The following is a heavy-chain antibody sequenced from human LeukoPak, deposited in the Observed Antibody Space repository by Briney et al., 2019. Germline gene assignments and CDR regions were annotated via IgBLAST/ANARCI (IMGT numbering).Heavy chain of an antibody. CDR2: ISGRGASK. CDR1: GLTFNNYA. V-gene: IGHV3-23*01. CDR3: AKGVVAAPDVTPFDY. J-gene: IGHJ4*02. Sequence: GGSLRLSCAVSGLTFNNYAMSWVRQAPGKGLEWVSGISGRGASKYYADSVKGRFTISRDNSKNTLYLQMNSLRAEDTAVYYCAKGVVAAPDVTPFDYWGQGTLVTVSS. D-gene: IGHD2-15*01.